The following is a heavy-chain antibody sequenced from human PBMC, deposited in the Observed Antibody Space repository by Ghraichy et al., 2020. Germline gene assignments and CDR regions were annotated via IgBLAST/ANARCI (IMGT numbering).Heavy chain of an antibody. D-gene: IGHD3-22*01. Sequence: SETLSLTCAVSGGSISSSNWWSWVRQPPGKGLEWIGEIYHSGSTNYNPSLKSRVTISVDKSKNQFSLKLSSVTAADTAVYYCASSQTRVYSYDSSGYGYWGQGTLVTVSS. CDR1: GGSISSSNW. CDR3: ASSQTRVYSYDSSGYGY. CDR2: IYHSGST. V-gene: IGHV4-4*02. J-gene: IGHJ4*02.